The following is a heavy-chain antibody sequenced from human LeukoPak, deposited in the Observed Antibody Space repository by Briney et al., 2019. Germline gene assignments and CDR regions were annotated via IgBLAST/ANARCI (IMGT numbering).Heavy chain of an antibody. CDR2: MNPNSGNT. J-gene: IGHJ6*02. CDR3: ASASAYDFWSSYYTPVYGMDV. D-gene: IGHD3-3*01. CDR1: GYTFTSYD. Sequence: ASVKVSCKASGYTFTSYDINWVRQAPGQGLEWMGWMNPNSGNTGYAQKFQGRVTMTRNTSISTAYMELSSLRSEDTAVYYCASASAYDFWSSYYTPVYGMDVWGQGTTVTVSS. V-gene: IGHV1-8*01.